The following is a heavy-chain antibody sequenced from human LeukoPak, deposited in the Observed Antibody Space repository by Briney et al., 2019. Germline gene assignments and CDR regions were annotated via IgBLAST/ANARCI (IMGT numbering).Heavy chain of an antibody. J-gene: IGHJ4*02. CDR2: IYTSGST. CDR3: ASLHTPGYFDY. CDR1: GGSISSASYY. Sequence: SETLSLTCTVSGGSISSASYYWSWIRQPAGKGLQWIGRIYTSGSTYYNPSLKSRVTISVDTSKNQFSLKLSSVTAADTAVYYCASLHTPGYFDYWGQGTLVTVSS. D-gene: IGHD1-14*01. V-gene: IGHV4-61*02.